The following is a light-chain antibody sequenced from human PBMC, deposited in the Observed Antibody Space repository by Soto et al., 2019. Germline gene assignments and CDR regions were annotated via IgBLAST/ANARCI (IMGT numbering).Light chain of an antibody. Sequence: EIEMTQSPATLPVPPGASVTLSCRASQEVRGNQVAWYQQKPGEAPRLLIHDSSTRATGIPDRFSGRGYGTEFALTISSLQSEDFAVYYCQQYNEWPLAFGGGTKVDIK. CDR3: QQYNEWPLA. J-gene: IGKJ4*01. CDR1: QEVRGN. V-gene: IGKV3-15*01. CDR2: DSS.